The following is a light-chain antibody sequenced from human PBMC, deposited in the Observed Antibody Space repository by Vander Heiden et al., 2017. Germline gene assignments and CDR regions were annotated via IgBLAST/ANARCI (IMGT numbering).Light chain of an antibody. CDR1: SSNIGNNY. V-gene: IGLV1-51*02. J-gene: IGLJ2*01. CDR3: GTWDSSLSAVV. Sequence: QSVLTQPPSVSAAPGQKVTISCSGSSSNIGNNYVSWYQQLPGTAPKPLIYENNKRPPGIPDRLSGSKSGTSATLGITGLQTGDEADYYCGTWDSSLSAVVFGGGTKLTVL. CDR2: ENN.